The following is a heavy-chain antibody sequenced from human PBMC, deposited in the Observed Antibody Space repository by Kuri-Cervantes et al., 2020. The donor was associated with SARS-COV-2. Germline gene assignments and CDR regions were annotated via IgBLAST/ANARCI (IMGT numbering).Heavy chain of an antibody. CDR1: GGSFSGCY. D-gene: IGHD3-16*01. CDR3: ARGGGLGDPPFQS. V-gene: IGHV4-34*01. J-gene: IGHJ4*02. CDR2: INHSGST. Sequence: GSLRLSCAVYGGSFSGCYWSWIRQPPGKGLEWIGEINHSGSTNYNPSLKSRVTISVDTSKNHFSLKLTSVTAADTAVYYCARGGGLGDPPFQSWGQGTLVTVSS.